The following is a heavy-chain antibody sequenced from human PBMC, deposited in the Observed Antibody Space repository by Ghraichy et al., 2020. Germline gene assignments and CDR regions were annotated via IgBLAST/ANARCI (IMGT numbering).Heavy chain of an antibody. CDR1: GFTFSSYA. J-gene: IGHJ6*04. CDR2: ISGSGGST. V-gene: IGHV3-23*01. D-gene: IGHD2-21*02. Sequence: GGSLRLSCAASGFTFSSYAMSWVRQAPGKGLEWVSGISGSGGSTYYADSVKGRFTISRDNSKNTLYLQMNSLRAEDTALYYCAKDNCGGDCHGPMDVWGKGTTVTVSS. CDR3: AKDNCGGDCHGPMDV.